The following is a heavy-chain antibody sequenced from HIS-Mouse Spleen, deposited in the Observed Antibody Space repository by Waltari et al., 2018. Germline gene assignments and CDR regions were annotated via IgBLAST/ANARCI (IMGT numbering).Heavy chain of an antibody. Sequence: QVQLVQSGAEVKKPGASVKGSCKASGYTLTGHSMPWVRQAPGQGLEWMGWINPNSGGTNYAQKFQGRVTMTRDTSISTAYMELSRLRSDDTAVYYCAREYSSSSVDYWGQGTLVTVSS. CDR2: INPNSGGT. CDR1: GYTLTGHS. V-gene: IGHV1-2*02. J-gene: IGHJ4*02. CDR3: AREYSSSSVDY. D-gene: IGHD6-6*01.